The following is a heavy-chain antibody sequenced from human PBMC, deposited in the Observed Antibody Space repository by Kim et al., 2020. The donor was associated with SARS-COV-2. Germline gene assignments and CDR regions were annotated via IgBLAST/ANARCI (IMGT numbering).Heavy chain of an antibody. CDR3: ASPKVEGGSYYFDY. CDR2: ISYDGSNK. V-gene: IGHV3-30*04. J-gene: IGHJ4*02. D-gene: IGHD1-26*01. CDR1: GFTFSSYA. Sequence: GGSLRLSCAASGFTFSSYAMHWVRQAPGKGLEWVAVISYDGSNKYYADSVKGRFTISRDNSKNTLYLQMNSLRAEDTAVYYCASPKVEGGSYYFDYWGQGNLVTVSS.